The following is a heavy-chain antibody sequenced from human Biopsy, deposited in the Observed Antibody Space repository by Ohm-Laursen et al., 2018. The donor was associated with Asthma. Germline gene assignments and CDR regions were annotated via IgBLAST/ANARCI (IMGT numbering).Heavy chain of an antibody. CDR2: IIPIFGPT. CDR1: GDSFSNYA. Sequence: SVKVSCKASGDSFSNYAISWVRQAPGQGLEWMGRIIPIFGPTNYAQKFQGRVTISADDSTSTAYMELSSLSSEDTAVYYCARGYSGSDRIVYYYSGLEVWGQGTTVTV. CDR3: ARGYSGSDRIVYYYSGLEV. J-gene: IGHJ6*02. V-gene: IGHV1-69*13. D-gene: IGHD5-12*01.